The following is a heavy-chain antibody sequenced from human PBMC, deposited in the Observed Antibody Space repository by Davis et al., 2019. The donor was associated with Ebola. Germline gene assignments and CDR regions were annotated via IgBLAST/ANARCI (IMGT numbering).Heavy chain of an antibody. CDR2: ISPSKGDT. D-gene: IGHD5-18*01. Sequence: ASVKVSCKASGYTFTTYGITWVRQAPGQGLDWVGWISPSKGDTNYIQKLQGRVTLTTDTSTSTAYMELRSLRSDDTAVYYCARGNNYAFDYWGQGTPVTVSS. CDR3: ARGNNYAFDY. J-gene: IGHJ4*02. V-gene: IGHV1-18*01. CDR1: GYTFTTYG.